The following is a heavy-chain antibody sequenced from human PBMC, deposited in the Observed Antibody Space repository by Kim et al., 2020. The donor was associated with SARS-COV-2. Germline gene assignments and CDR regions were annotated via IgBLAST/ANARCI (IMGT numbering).Heavy chain of an antibody. CDR1: GFTFSSYG. CDR2: ISFDGSNK. D-gene: IGHD1-26*01. J-gene: IGHJ6*01. V-gene: IGHV3-33*05. CDR3: ARENVVGAPRWRYYVYGREV. Sequence: GGSLRLSCAASGFTFSSYGMHWVRQAPDKGLEWVAVISFDGSNKYYADSVRGRFTISRDNSKNTLYLQMNSLRAEDTAVFYCARENVVGAPRWRYYVYGREVGGRGPTV.